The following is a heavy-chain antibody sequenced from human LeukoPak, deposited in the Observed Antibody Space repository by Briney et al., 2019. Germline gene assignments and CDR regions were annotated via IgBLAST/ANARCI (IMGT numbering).Heavy chain of an antibody. CDR3: GTLLSNGLFDY. CDR2: IYPNIGDT. Sequence: ASVKVSCKASGYTFTSYYMHWVRQAPGQGLEWMGYIYPNIGDTKYAQKFQGRVTITTDTAASTAYMDLSGLRSDVSSVYCYGTLLSNGLFDYWGGGRLVTVSS. V-gene: IGHV1-2*02. J-gene: IGHJ4*02. CDR1: GYTFTSYY. D-gene: IGHD4-17*01.